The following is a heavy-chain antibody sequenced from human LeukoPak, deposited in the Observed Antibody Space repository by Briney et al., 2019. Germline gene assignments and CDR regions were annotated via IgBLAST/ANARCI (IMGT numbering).Heavy chain of an antibody. CDR1: GFSFSSYA. CDR3: AKGQYSSGFSYNWFDP. J-gene: IGHJ5*02. Sequence: GGSLRLSCAASGFSFSSYAMSWVRQAPGKGLEWVSSICASASGTYYAGSVKGRFTISRDNSKNTLDLQMNNLRAEDTAVYYCAKGQYSSGFSYNWFDPWGQGTLVTVSS. V-gene: IGHV3-23*01. D-gene: IGHD6-19*01. CDR2: ICASASGT.